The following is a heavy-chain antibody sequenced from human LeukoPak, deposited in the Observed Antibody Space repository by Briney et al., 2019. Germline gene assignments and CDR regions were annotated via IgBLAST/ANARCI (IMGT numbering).Heavy chain of an antibody. J-gene: IGHJ6*02. CDR3: ARVLAEWEDIVVVPAAMPPTAYYYYGMDV. Sequence: ASVKVSCKASGYTFTSYGISWVRQAPGQGLEWMGWISAYNGNTNYAQKLQGRVTMTTDTSTSTAYMELRSRRSDDTAVYYCARVLAEWEDIVVVPAAMPPTAYYYYGMDVWGQGTTVTVSS. V-gene: IGHV1-18*01. D-gene: IGHD2-2*01. CDR1: GYTFTSYG. CDR2: ISAYNGNT.